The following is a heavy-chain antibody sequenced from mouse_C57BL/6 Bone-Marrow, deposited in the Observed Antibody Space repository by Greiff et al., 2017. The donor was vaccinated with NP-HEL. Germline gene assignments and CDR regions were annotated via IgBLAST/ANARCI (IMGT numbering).Heavy chain of an antibody. D-gene: IGHD2-4*01. CDR1: GYTFTEYT. Sequence: LVKPGASVKLSCKASGYTFTEYTIHWVKQRSGQGLEWIGWFYPGSGSIKYNEKFKDKATLTADKSSSTVYMELSRLTSEDSAVYFCARHEEVPYDYRSSYAMDYWGQGTSVTVSS. V-gene: IGHV1-62-2*01. CDR3: ARHEEVPYDYRSSYAMDY. CDR2: FYPGSGSI. J-gene: IGHJ4*01.